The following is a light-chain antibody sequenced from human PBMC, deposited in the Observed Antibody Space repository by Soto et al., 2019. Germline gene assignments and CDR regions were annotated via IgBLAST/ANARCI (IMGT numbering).Light chain of an antibody. J-gene: IGKJ5*01. Sequence: EIVLTQSPATLSLSPGERATLSCRASQSVSSYLAWYQQKPGQAPRLLIYDASNRATGIPARFSGSRSGTDFTLTIISLEPEDFSVYYCQQRSNQLTFGQGKRLEIQ. CDR1: QSVSSY. V-gene: IGKV3-11*01. CDR2: DAS. CDR3: QQRSNQLT.